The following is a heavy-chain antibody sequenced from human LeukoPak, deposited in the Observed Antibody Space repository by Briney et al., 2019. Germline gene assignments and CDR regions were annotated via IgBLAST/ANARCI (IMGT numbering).Heavy chain of an antibody. J-gene: IGHJ6*03. CDR3: ARRYGSGSYNYYYYYMDV. CDR2: IYHIRST. D-gene: IGHD3-10*01. CDR1: GYSISRGYY. V-gene: IGHV4-38-2*01. Sequence: SETLSLTCGVSGYSISRGYYRAWIRQPPKKGLEGIGTIYHIRSTYYNPSLESRVTISVDTSKNQFSLKLSSVTPADTAVYYCARRYGSGSYNYYYYYMDVWGKGTTVTVSS.